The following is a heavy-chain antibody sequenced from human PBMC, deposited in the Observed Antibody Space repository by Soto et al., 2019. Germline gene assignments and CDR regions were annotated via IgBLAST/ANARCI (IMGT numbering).Heavy chain of an antibody. CDR1: GGSISSYY. CDR2: IYYSGST. Sequence: SETLSLTCTVSGGSISSYYWSWIRQPPGKGLEWIGYIYYSGSTNYNPSLKSRVTISVDTSKNQFSLKLSSVTAADTAVYYCARHLPYGDDALDYYYKDVWGKGTTVTVSS. V-gene: IGHV4-59*08. D-gene: IGHD4-17*01. J-gene: IGHJ6*03. CDR3: ARHLPYGDDALDYYYKDV.